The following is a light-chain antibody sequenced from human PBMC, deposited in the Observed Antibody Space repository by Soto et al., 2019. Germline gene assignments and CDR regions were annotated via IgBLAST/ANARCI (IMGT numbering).Light chain of an antibody. CDR3: QQYNGYWT. CDR2: KAS. V-gene: IGKV1-5*03. J-gene: IGKJ1*01. CDR1: QSISDL. Sequence: DIQMTQSPSTLSASVGDRVTITCRASQSISDLLAWYQQKQGKAPKLLIYKASSLKSVVPSRFSGSGSGTEYTLTSSSLQPDDFASYYCQQYNGYWTFGQGTKVEIK.